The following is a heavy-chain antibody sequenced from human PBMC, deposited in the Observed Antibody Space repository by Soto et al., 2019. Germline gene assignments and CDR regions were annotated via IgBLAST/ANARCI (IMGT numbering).Heavy chain of an antibody. V-gene: IGHV3-15*07. J-gene: IGHJ4*02. CDR1: GVSFGDAW. CDR3: TKDMVRGVIIYYFDY. D-gene: IGHD3-10*01. Sequence: GGSLRLSCAGAGVSFGDAWMDWVRLAPGKGPEWVARIQSTRDGGTTDYAAPVRGRFIISRDDSKNTLYLQMDDLKTEDTAMYYCTKDMVRGVIIYYFDYWGQGTPVTVSS. CDR2: IQSTRDGGTT.